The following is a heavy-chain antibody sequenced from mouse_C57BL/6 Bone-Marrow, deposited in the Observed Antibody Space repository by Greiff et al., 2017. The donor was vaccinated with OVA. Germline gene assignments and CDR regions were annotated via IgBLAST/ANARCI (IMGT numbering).Heavy chain of an antibody. CDR2: ILPGSGST. V-gene: IGHV1-9*01. D-gene: IGHD2-5*01. CDR1: GYTFTGYW. J-gene: IGHJ2*01. CDR3: ARGDYSNYVRYFDY. Sequence: VKVVESGAELMKPGASVKLSCKATGYTFTGYWIEWVKQRPGHGLEWIGEILPGSGSTNYNEKFKGKATFTADTSSNTAYMQLSSLTTEDSAIYYCARGDYSNYVRYFDYWGQGTTLTVSS.